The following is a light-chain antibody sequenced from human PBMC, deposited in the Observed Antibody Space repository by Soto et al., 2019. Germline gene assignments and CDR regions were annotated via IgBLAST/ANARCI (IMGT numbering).Light chain of an antibody. CDR1: QSVSND. J-gene: IGKJ4*01. CDR3: QQRSSWPPT. CDR2: YAS. V-gene: IGKV3-11*01. Sequence: EIVLTQSPATLSLSPGERATLSCRASQSVSNDLVWYHQKPGQAPRLVIYYASNRASGIPARFSGSGSGTDFTLTISSLEPEDFAVYYGQQRSSWPPTFGGGTKVEFK.